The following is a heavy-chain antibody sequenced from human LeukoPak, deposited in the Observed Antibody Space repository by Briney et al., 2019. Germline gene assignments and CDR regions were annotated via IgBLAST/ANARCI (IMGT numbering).Heavy chain of an antibody. CDR1: GYTFTNYA. CDR2: INTNTGNP. Sequence: ASVKVSCKASGYTFTNYAMNWVRQAPGQGLEWMGWINTNTGNPTYAQGFTGRFVFSLDTAVSTAYLQISSLKAEDTAVYYCARMLAAVGMPNDYWGQGTLVTVSS. D-gene: IGHD6-13*01. J-gene: IGHJ4*02. V-gene: IGHV7-4-1*02. CDR3: ARMLAAVGMPNDY.